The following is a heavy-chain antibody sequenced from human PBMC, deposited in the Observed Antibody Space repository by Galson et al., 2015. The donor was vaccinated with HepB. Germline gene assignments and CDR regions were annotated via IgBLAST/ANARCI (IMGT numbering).Heavy chain of an antibody. CDR3: TTDVHYSTYWSWLDP. D-gene: IGHD2-8*02. CDR1: XXXFNNAX. J-gene: IGHJ5*02. CDR2: IKSKTDGETT. V-gene: IGHV3-15*01. Sequence: RLSCAASXXXFNNAXXTWVRXAPGMGLEXXXRIKSKTDGETTDYAAHVKGRLTISRDDSKNRPYLQMNSLKTEDTAVYYCTTDVHYSTYWSWLDPWGQXXXVTXXS.